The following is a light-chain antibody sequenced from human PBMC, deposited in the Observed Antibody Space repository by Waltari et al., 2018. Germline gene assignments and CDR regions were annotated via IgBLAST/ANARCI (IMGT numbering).Light chain of an antibody. CDR2: WAS. CDR1: QSILYNSNDKNY. CDR3: QKDYSRRT. J-gene: IGKJ1*01. V-gene: IGKV4-1*01. Sequence: DIVITQSPEFLSVSLGERATINCKSSQSILYNSNDKNYLALYQQKTGHPPKILIYWASTRQSAFPDRFSGRGSETDFTLTINSLQAEDVAVYYCQKDYSRRTFGRRTRVEIK.